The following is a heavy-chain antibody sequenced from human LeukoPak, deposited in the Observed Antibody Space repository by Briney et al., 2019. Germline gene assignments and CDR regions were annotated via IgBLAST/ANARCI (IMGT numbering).Heavy chain of an antibody. CDR3: ARDSIAARVVDY. V-gene: IGHV1-2*02. Sequence: GASVKVSCKASGYTFTGYYMHWVRQAPGQGLEWMGWINPNSGGTNYAQKFQGRVTMTRDTSISTAYMELSRPRSDDTAVYYCARDSIAARVVDYWGQGTLVTVSS. CDR1: GYTFTGYY. D-gene: IGHD6-6*01. CDR2: INPNSGGT. J-gene: IGHJ4*02.